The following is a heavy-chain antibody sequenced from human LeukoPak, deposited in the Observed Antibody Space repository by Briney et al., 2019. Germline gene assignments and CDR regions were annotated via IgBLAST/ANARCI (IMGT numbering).Heavy chain of an antibody. CDR1: GGSVSSSSNY. Sequence: PSETLSLTCSVSGGSVSSSSNYWAWIRQPPGKGLEWIGSIYYSGGTYYNPSLKSRVIICVDTSKNQFSLKVSSVTAADTAVYYCARHSGSYYQPLVYWGQGTLVTVSS. D-gene: IGHD1-26*01. CDR2: IYYSGGT. CDR3: ARHSGSYYQPLVY. J-gene: IGHJ4*02. V-gene: IGHV4-39*01.